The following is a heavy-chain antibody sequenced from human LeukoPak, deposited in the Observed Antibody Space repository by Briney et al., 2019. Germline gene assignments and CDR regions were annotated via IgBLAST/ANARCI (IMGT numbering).Heavy chain of an antibody. V-gene: IGHV4-4*07. D-gene: IGHD6-19*01. Sequence: PSETLSLTCTVSGGSIINHHWSWIRQPAGKGLEWIGRIYSSGSANYSPSFKSRVSMSIDTSNNHFSLNLTSVTAADTALYFCARDVRYASGWSTPESWGQGTLVTVSS. CDR2: IYSSGSA. CDR1: GGSIINHH. J-gene: IGHJ5*02. CDR3: ARDVRYASGWSTPES.